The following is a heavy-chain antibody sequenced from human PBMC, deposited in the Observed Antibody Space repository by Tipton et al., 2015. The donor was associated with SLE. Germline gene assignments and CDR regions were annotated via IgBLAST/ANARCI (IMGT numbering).Heavy chain of an antibody. D-gene: IGHD4-17*01. V-gene: IGHV3-11*04. CDR1: GFTFSDYY. CDR2: ISRSGSTI. Sequence: SLRLSCTASGFTFSDYYMSWIRQAPGKGLEWVSDISRSGSTIFYADSMKGRFTISRDNAKNSLYLQMNSLRAEDTAIYYCAREHRYYGPGAFDIWGHGTMVTVSS. J-gene: IGHJ3*02. CDR3: AREHRYYGPGAFDI.